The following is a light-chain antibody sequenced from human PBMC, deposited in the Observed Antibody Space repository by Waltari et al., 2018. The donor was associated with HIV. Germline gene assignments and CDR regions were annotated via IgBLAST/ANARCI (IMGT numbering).Light chain of an antibody. V-gene: IGLV1-40*01. CDR1: TSNIGAGYD. J-gene: IGLJ2*01. CDR3: QAYDSSLSGVI. CDR2: GNT. Sequence: QSVLTQPPSVSGAPGQRVTISCTGNTSNIGAGYDVHWYQQLPGTAPKLLIHGNTNRPSGVPDRFSGSTSGTSASLAITGLQADDEADFYCQAYDSSLSGVIFGGGTKLTVL.